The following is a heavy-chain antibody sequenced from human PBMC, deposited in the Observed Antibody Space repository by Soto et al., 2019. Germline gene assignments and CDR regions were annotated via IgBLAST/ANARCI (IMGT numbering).Heavy chain of an antibody. V-gene: IGHV3-13*01. D-gene: IGHD5-18*01. J-gene: IGHJ4*02. CDR1: GFTFSNYD. CDR3: ARVPKGQLWTFDY. CDR2: IGTAGDT. Sequence: EVQLVESGGGLVHAGGSLRLSCAASGFTFSNYDMHWVRQATGKGLEWVSAIGTAGDTFYPGSVKGRFTISRENAKNSLYLQMNSLRAGDTAVYYCARVPKGQLWTFDYWGQGTLVTVSS.